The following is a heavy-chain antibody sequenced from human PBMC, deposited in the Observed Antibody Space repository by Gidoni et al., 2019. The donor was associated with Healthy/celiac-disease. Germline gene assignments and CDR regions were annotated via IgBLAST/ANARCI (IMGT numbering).Heavy chain of an antibody. Sequence: QVQLQESGPGLVKPPQTLSLTCTVSGGSISSGAYYWSWIRQPPGKGLEWIGYIYYGGSTYYNPSLKSRVTISVDTSKNQFSLKLSSVTAADTAVYYCARVRPCGGDCYGYGMDVWGQGTTVTVSS. CDR3: ARVRPCGGDCYGYGMDV. J-gene: IGHJ6*02. CDR1: GGSISSGAYY. D-gene: IGHD2-21*01. V-gene: IGHV4-30-4*01. CDR2: IYYGGST.